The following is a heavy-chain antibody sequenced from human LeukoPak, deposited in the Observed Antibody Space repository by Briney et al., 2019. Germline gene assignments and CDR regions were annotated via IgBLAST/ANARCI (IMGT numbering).Heavy chain of an antibody. CDR3: ARARGVYDGLYYFDY. J-gene: IGHJ4*02. CDR1: GFSFSTSA. Sequence: GGSLRLSCAASGFSFSTSAMTWVRQAPGMGLEYVSAMSGNGANTYYADSVKGRFTVSRDISQNTLFLQMNSLRAEDTAVYYCARARGVYDGLYYFDYWGQGTLVTVSS. V-gene: IGHV3-23*01. D-gene: IGHD5/OR15-5a*01. CDR2: MSGNGANT.